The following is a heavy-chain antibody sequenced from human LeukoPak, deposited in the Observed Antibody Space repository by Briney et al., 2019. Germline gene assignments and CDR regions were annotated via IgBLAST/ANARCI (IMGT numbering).Heavy chain of an antibody. CDR2: IYYSGST. D-gene: IGHD5-12*01. Sequence: SQTLSLTCTVSGGSISSGGYYWSWIRQHPGKGLEWIGYIYYSGSTYYNPSLKSRVTISVDTSKNQFSLKLSSVTAADTAVYYWARGDSGGWLRPKFDYWGQGTLVTVSS. J-gene: IGHJ4*02. CDR1: GGSISSGGYY. V-gene: IGHV4-31*03. CDR3: ARGDSGGWLRPKFDY.